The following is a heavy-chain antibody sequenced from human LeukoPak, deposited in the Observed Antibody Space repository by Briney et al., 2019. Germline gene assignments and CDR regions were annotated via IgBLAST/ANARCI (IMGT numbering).Heavy chain of an antibody. V-gene: IGHV5-51*01. J-gene: IGHJ4*02. D-gene: IGHD2-15*01. CDR3: ASSPPSEYCSGGSCYDGFFDY. Sequence: GASLKISCKGSGYSFTSYWIGWVRQMPGKGLEWMGIIYPGDSVTRYSPSFQGQVTISADKSISTAYLQWSSLEASDTAMYYCASSPPSEYCSGGSCYDGFFDYWGQGTLVTVSS. CDR1: GYSFTSYW. CDR2: IYPGDSVT.